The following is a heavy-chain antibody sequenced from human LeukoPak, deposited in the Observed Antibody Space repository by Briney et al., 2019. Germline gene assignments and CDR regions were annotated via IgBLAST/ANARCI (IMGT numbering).Heavy chain of an antibody. J-gene: IGHJ4*02. Sequence: SETLSLTCTVSGGSISSYYWSRIRQPPGKGLEWIGYIYYSGSTNYNPSLKSRVTISVDTSKNQFSLKLSSVTAADTAVYYCARAGYYDSSGYYPTLQYWGQGTLVTVSS. CDR2: IYYSGST. D-gene: IGHD3-22*01. CDR1: GGSISSYY. V-gene: IGHV4-59*01. CDR3: ARAGYYDSSGYYPTLQY.